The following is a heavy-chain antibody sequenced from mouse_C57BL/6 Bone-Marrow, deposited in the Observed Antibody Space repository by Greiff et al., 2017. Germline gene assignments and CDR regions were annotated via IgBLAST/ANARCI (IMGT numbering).Heavy chain of an antibody. Sequence: DVQPQESGAELVKPGASVKLSCTASGFNIKDYYMHWVKQRTEQGLEWIGRIDPEDGETKYAPKFQGKATITADTSSNTAYLQLSSLTSEETAVYDWASYKRAMDYWGQGTTVTVSS. J-gene: IGHJ4*01. V-gene: IGHV14-2*01. CDR1: GFNIKDYY. CDR2: IDPEDGET. CDR3: ASYKRAMDY.